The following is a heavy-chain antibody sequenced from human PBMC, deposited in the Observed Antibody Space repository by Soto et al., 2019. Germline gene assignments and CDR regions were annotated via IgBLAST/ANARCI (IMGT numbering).Heavy chain of an antibody. V-gene: IGHV1-46*03. CDR2: INPSGGST. Sequence: ASVKVSCKASGYTFTSYYMHWVRQAPGQGLEWMGIINPSGGSTSYAQKFQGRVTMTRDPSTSTVYMELSSLRSEDTAVYYCARDSNVYYDFWSGYYFSYWGQGTLVTVSS. D-gene: IGHD3-3*01. J-gene: IGHJ4*02. CDR1: GYTFTSYY. CDR3: ARDSNVYYDFWSGYYFSY.